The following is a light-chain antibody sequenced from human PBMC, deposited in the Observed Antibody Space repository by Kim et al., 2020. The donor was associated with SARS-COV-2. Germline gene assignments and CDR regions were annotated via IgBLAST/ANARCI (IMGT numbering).Light chain of an antibody. J-gene: IGLJ2*01. V-gene: IGLV3-9*01. CDR3: QLWDSSADVV. CDR2: RYS. CDR1: NIGSKN. Sequence: ALGLTARSTGGGDNIGSKNVHWYQQKPGRATVLVIYRYSNRPAGIPDRFSGSNSGNTATLTISRAQAGDETNYYCQLWDSSADVVFGGGTQLTVL.